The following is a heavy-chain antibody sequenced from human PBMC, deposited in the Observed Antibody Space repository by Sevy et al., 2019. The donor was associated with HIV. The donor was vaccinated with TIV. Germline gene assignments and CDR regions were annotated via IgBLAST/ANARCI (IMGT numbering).Heavy chain of an antibody. D-gene: IGHD2-15*01. Sequence: GESLKISCKGSGYSFTSYWIGWVRQMPGKGLEWMGIIYPGDSDTRYSPSFQGQVTISADKSISTAYLQWSSLKASDTATYYCARGLGYCSGGSCYFGYWGQGTLVTVSS. CDR3: ARGLGYCSGGSCYFGY. CDR1: GYSFTSYW. V-gene: IGHV5-51*01. CDR2: IYPGDSDT. J-gene: IGHJ4*02.